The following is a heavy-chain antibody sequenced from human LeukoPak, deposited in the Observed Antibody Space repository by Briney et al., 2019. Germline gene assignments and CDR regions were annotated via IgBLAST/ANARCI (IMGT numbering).Heavy chain of an antibody. Sequence: GGSLRLSCAASGFTFSSSAMSWVRQAPGKGLEWVSTITANGGSTYFADSVKGRFTISRDNSKNTLYLQMDSLRAEDTAVYYCARVRRDGYYFDSWGQGTLVTVSS. V-gene: IGHV3-23*01. CDR3: ARVRRDGYYFDS. CDR2: ITANGGST. D-gene: IGHD5-24*01. CDR1: GFTFSSSA. J-gene: IGHJ4*02.